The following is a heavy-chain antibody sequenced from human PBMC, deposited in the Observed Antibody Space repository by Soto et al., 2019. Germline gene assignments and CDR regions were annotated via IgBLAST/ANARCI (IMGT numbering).Heavy chain of an antibody. CDR2: ISPHNGNT. CDR1: GYTFTSYG. D-gene: IGHD5-18*01. CDR3: AADLGSYGSVYYYMDV. Sequence: ASVKVSCKASGYTFTSYGISWVRQAPGQGLEWMGWISPHNGNTKYTQKFQGRVTITRDMSTSTAYMELSSLRSEDTAVYYCAADLGSYGSVYYYMDVWGKGTTVTVSS. V-gene: IGHV1-18*01. J-gene: IGHJ6*03.